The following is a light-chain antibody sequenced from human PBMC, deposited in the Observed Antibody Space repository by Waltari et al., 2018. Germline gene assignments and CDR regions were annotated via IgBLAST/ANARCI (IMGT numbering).Light chain of an antibody. V-gene: IGLV2-23*02. CDR1: SSDVGGYDL. J-gene: IGLJ2*01. CDR2: AVT. Sequence: QSALTQPASVSGSPGQSITISCAGTSSDVGGYDLVSWYQHHPDKAPKLLIYAVTKRHSGVVNRFSGSKSGNTASLTISGLQAEDEATYYCCSYLERTVFGGGTKLTVL. CDR3: CSYLERTV.